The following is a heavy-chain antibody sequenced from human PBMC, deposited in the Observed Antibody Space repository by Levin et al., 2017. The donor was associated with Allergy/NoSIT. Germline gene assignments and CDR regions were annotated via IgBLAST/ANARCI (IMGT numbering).Heavy chain of an antibody. D-gene: IGHD6-19*01. J-gene: IGHJ3*02. Sequence: GGSLRLSCAASGFTFSSYGMHWVRQAPGKGLEWVAVISYDGSNKYYADSVKGRFTISRDNSKNTLYLQMNSLRAEDTAVYYCAKPLFSGPRWGAFDIWGQGTMVTVSS. CDR3: AKPLFSGPRWGAFDI. CDR2: ISYDGSNK. CDR1: GFTFSSYG. V-gene: IGHV3-30*18.